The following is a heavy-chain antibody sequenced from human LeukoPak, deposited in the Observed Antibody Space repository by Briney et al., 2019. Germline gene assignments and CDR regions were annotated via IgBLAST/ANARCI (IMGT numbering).Heavy chain of an antibody. V-gene: IGHV4-59*01. Sequence: SETLSLTCTVSGGAIGDFYWSWIRQSPTKGLEWIGHIYYTGSARYNPSLRSRASISVDTSKNQFSLKLTSVTAADTAMYYCARGYYYHNTGYYDAFDMWGQGTMVTVSS. CDR3: ARGYYYHNTGYYDAFDM. D-gene: IGHD3-22*01. J-gene: IGHJ3*02. CDR1: GGAIGDFY. CDR2: IYYTGSA.